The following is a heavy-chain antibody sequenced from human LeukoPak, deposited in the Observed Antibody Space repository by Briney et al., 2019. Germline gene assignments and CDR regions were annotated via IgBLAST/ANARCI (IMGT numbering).Heavy chain of an antibody. D-gene: IGHD1-26*01. V-gene: IGHV3-23*01. CDR2: ISGSGGST. J-gene: IGHJ5*02. CDR3: AKDSAGSYYNWFDP. Sequence: GGSLRLSCAASGFTFSSYAMSWVRQPPGKGLEWVSAISGSGGSTYYADSVKGRFTISGDNPKNTLYLQMNSLRAEDTAVYYCAKDSAGSYYNWFDPWGQGTLVTVSS. CDR1: GFTFSSYA.